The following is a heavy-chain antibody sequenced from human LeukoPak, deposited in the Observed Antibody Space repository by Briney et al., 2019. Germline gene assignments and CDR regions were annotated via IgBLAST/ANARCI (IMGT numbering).Heavy chain of an antibody. V-gene: IGHV4-38-2*01. J-gene: IGHJ6*04. D-gene: IGHD2-21*02. CDR3: AGGDPSEMDV. Sequence: SETLSLTCAVSGYSISSGYYWGWIRQPPGKGLEWIGSIYHSGSTYYNPSLKRRVTISVDTSKNQFSLKLSSVTAADTAVYYCAGGDPSEMDVWGKGTTVTVSS. CDR1: GYSISSGYY. CDR2: IYHSGST.